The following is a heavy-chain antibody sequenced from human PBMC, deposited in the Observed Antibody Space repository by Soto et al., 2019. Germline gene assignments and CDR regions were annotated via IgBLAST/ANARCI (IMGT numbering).Heavy chain of an antibody. CDR2: ISSSSSYT. J-gene: IGHJ4*02. CDR3: ARVEQKRYYYDSSGPGPFDS. D-gene: IGHD3-22*01. V-gene: IGHV3-11*05. Sequence: PGGSLRLSCAASGFTFSDYYMSWIRQAPGKGLEWVSYISSSSSYTNYADSVKGRFTISRDNAKNSLYLQMNTLRPEDTAVYYCARVEQKRYYYDSSGPGPFDSWGQGTLVTVSS. CDR1: GFTFSDYY.